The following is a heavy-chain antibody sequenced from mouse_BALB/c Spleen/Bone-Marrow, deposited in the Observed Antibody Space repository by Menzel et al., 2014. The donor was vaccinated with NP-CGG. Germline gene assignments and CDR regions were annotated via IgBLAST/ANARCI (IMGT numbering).Heavy chain of an antibody. J-gene: IGHJ4*01. D-gene: IGHD2-14*01. V-gene: IGHV14-3*02. CDR3: ARYRSYAMDY. CDR1: GFNIKDTY. Sequence: VQLPQSGAELVKPGAPVKLSCTASGFNIKDTYMHWVKQRPEQGLEWIGRIDPANGNTKYDPKFQGKATITADTSSNTAYMQLSSLTSEDSAVYYCARYRSYAMDYWGQGTSVTFSS. CDR2: IDPANGNT.